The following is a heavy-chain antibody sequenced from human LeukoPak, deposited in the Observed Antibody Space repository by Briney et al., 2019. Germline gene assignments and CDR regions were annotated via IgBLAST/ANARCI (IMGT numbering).Heavy chain of an antibody. V-gene: IGHV4-34*01. CDR3: ARGKYSNYH. J-gene: IGHJ5*02. Sequence: SETLSLTCAVYGGSFSGYYWSWIRQPPGKGLEWIGEINHSGSTNYNPSLKSRVTISVDTSKNQFSLELSSVTAADTAVCYCARGKYSNYHWGQGTLVTVSS. D-gene: IGHD4-11*01. CDR2: INHSGST. CDR1: GGSFSGYY.